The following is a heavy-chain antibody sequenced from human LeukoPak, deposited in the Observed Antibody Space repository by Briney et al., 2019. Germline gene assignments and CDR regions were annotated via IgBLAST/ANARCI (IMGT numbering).Heavy chain of an antibody. CDR3: AKGASPQIVVVPAAGGHDAFDI. V-gene: IGHV1-2*02. J-gene: IGHJ3*02. D-gene: IGHD2-2*01. CDR1: GYTFTGYY. CDR2: INPNSGGT. Sequence: ASMKVSCKASGYTFTGYYMHWVRQAPGQGLEWMGWINPNSGGTNYAQKFQGRVTMTRDTSINTAYMELSRLRSDDTAVYYCAKGASPQIVVVPAAGGHDAFDIWGQGTMVTVSS.